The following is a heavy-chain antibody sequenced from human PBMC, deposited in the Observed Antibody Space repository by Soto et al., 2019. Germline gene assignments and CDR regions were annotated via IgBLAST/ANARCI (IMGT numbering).Heavy chain of an antibody. CDR1: GFTFSSYA. CDR3: ARDGYSGYDTLDY. Sequence: QVQLVESGGGVVQPGRSLRLSCAASGFTFSSYAMHWVRQAPGKGLEWVAVISYDGSNKYYADSVKGRFTISRDNSKNTLYLQMNSLRAEDTAVYYCARDGYSGYDTLDYWGQGTLVTVSS. V-gene: IGHV3-30-3*01. CDR2: ISYDGSNK. D-gene: IGHD5-12*01. J-gene: IGHJ4*02.